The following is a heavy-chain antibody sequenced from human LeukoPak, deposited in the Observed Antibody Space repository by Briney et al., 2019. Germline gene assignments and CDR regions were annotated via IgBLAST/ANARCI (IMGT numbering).Heavy chain of an antibody. CDR2: ISSGGSTT. J-gene: IGHJ4*02. D-gene: IGHD1-26*01. CDR3: ARDHMGYDY. V-gene: IGHV3-48*03. Sequence: QAGGSLRLSCEVFGFTFSTSAMSWVRQAPGKGLEWVSYISSGGSTTYYAGSVKGRFTVSRDNAKNSLYLQMNSLRAEDTAVYYCARDHMGYDYWGQGTLVTVSS. CDR1: GFTFSTSA.